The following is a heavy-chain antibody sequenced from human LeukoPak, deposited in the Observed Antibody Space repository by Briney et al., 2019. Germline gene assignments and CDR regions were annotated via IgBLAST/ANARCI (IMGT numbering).Heavy chain of an antibody. D-gene: IGHD6-13*01. CDR3: ARHGYSSSWYAPYYYYYMDV. J-gene: IGHJ6*03. Sequence: SETLSLTCTVSGGSISTSNYYWGWIRQPPGKGLEWIGNIYYSGSTYYNPSLKSRVTISVDTSKNQFSLKLSSVTAADTAVYYCARHGYSSSWYAPYYYYYMDVWGKGTTVTISS. CDR1: GGSISTSNYY. V-gene: IGHV4-39*01. CDR2: IYYSGST.